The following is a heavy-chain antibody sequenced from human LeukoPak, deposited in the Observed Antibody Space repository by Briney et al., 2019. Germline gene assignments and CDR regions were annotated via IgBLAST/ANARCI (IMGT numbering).Heavy chain of an antibody. Sequence: PGGSLRLSCAASGFTFGSYAMSWVRQAPGKGLEWVSAISGSGGSTYYADSVKGRFTISRDNSKNTLYLQMNSLRAEDTAVYYCAKGDYGDSAPFDYWGQGTLVTVSS. V-gene: IGHV3-23*01. CDR3: AKGDYGDSAPFDY. CDR2: ISGSGGST. CDR1: GFTFGSYA. D-gene: IGHD4-17*01. J-gene: IGHJ4*02.